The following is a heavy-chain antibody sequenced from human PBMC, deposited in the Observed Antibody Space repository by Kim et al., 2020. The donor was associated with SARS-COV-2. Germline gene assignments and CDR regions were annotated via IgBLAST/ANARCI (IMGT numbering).Heavy chain of an antibody. CDR3: ARLPVGDDRGN. V-gene: IGHV3-74*01. D-gene: IGHD1-26*01. Sequence: GGSLRLSCAASGFTFSSYWMHWVRQAPGKGLVWVSRINSDGSSTNYADSVKGRFTISRDNAKNTLYLQMNSLRAEDTAVYYCARLPVGDDRGNWGQGTLVTVYS. J-gene: IGHJ4*02. CDR1: GFTFSSYW. CDR2: INSDGSST.